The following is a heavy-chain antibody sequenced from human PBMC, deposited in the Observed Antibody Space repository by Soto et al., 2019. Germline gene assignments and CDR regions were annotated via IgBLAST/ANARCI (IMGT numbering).Heavy chain of an antibody. D-gene: IGHD3-22*01. V-gene: IGHV1-8*01. CDR2: MNPNSGNT. Sequence: QVQLVQSGAEVKKPGASVKVSCKASGYTFTSYDINWVRQATGQGLEWMGWMNPNSGNTGYAQKFQGRVTMTRNTSISTAYMELSSLRSEDTAVYYCARGGFPTYYYDSSGYLFDYWGQGTLVTVSS. CDR3: ARGGFPTYYYDSSGYLFDY. CDR1: GYTFTSYD. J-gene: IGHJ4*02.